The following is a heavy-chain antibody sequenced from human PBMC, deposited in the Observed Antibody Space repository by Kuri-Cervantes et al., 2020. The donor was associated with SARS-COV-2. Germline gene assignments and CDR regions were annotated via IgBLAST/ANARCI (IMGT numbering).Heavy chain of an antibody. V-gene: IGHV3-7*03. CDR2: IKQDGSEK. Sequence: GESLKISCAASGFTFSSYWMSWVRQAPGKGLEWVANIKQDGSEKYYVDSVKGRFTISRDNAKNSLYLQMNSLRAEDTAVYYCAKIAHVVVIAGALDLWGQGTMVTVSS. CDR3: AKIAHVVVIAGALDL. D-gene: IGHD2-21*01. J-gene: IGHJ3*01. CDR1: GFTFSSYW.